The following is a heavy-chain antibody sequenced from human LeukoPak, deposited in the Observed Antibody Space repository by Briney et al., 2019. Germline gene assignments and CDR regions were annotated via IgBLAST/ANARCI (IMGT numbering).Heavy chain of an antibody. V-gene: IGHV3-30*02. Sequence: GGSLRLSCAASGFTFSSYGMHWVRQAPGKGLEWVAFIRYDGSNKYYADSVKGRFTISRDNAKNSLYLQMNSLRAEDTALYYCAKDISSGSYRYYYYMDVWGKGTTVTISS. J-gene: IGHJ6*03. CDR3: AKDISSGSYRYYYYMDV. CDR2: IRYDGSNK. D-gene: IGHD3-10*01. CDR1: GFTFSSYG.